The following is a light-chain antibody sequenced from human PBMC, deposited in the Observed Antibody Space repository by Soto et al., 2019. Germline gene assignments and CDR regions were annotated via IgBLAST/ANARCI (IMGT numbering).Light chain of an antibody. Sequence: EMVMAQSPATLSVSPGERATISCRASQSVSHNLVWYQQKPGQSPRLLIYGTSIRATDIPARFSGSGSGTEFTLTISSLQPEDFAVYYCQQYNSWPYTFGQGTKLEIK. CDR3: QQYNSWPYT. J-gene: IGKJ2*01. CDR2: GTS. V-gene: IGKV3-15*01. CDR1: QSVSHN.